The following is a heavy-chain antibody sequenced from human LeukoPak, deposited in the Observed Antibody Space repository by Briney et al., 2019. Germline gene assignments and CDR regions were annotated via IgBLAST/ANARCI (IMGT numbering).Heavy chain of an antibody. CDR3: ARDRPMIVVVPSFDY. D-gene: IGHD3-22*01. CDR1: GYTFTSYG. CDR2: ISAYNGNT. V-gene: IGHV1-18*01. J-gene: IGHJ4*02. Sequence: ASVKVSCKASGYTFTSYGISWVRQAPGQGLEWMGWISAYNGNTNYAEKLQGRVNMTTDTSTSTAYMELRSLRSDDTAVYYCARDRPMIVVVPSFDYWGQGTLVTVSS.